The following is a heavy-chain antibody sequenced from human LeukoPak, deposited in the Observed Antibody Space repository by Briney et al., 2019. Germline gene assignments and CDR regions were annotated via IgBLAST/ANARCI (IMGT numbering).Heavy chain of an antibody. V-gene: IGHV4-31*03. D-gene: IGHD3-22*01. CDR2: IYYSGST. CDR3: ARGAREIRDSGYYYPSGFGYYYYGMDV. CDR1: GGYISSGGYY. J-gene: IGHJ6*02. Sequence: PSETLSLTCTVSGGYISSGGYYWSWIRQHPGKGLEWIGYIYYSGSTYYNPSLKSRVTISVDTSKNQFSLKLSSVTAADTAVYYCARGAREIRDSGYYYPSGFGYYYYGMDVWGQGTTVTVSS.